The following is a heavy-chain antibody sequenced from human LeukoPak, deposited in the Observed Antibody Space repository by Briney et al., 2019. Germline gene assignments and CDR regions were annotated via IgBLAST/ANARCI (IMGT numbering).Heavy chain of an antibody. CDR3: AKDLSMVFDAFNI. CDR1: GFTFDEYA. CDR2: ISGDDAST. J-gene: IGHJ3*02. D-gene: IGHD4/OR15-4a*01. V-gene: IGHV3-43*02. Sequence: GGSLRLSCAASGFTFDEYAMHWVRQAPGKGLEWVSLISGDDASTYYAPSVKGRVTVSRDNNRNSLFLQMNNLRTEDSALYYCAKDLSMVFDAFNIWGQGTLVTVSS.